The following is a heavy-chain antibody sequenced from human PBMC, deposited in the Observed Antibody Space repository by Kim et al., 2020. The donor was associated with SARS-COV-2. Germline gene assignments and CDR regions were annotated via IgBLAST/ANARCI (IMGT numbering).Heavy chain of an antibody. CDR1: GGSISSYY. J-gene: IGHJ4*02. V-gene: IGHV4-59*01. CDR2: IYYSGST. Sequence: SESLSLTCTVSGGSISSYYGSWIRQPPGKGLEWIGYIYYSGSTNYNPTLKSRFTISVDTSKNQSSLKLSSVTAADTAVYYCARGFDYWGQGTLVTVPS. CDR3: ARGFDY.